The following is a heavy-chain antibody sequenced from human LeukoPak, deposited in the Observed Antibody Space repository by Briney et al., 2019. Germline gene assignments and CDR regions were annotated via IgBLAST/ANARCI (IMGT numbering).Heavy chain of an antibody. D-gene: IGHD3-22*01. CDR2: INPSGGST. V-gene: IGHV1-46*01. CDR1: GYTFTNYY. Sequence: ASVKVSCKASGYTFTNYYMHWVRQAPGQGLQWMGVINPSGGSTTYAQRFQGRVTMTRDTSTSTLYMELSSLRVEDTAVYYCARQIDVYDDTSGYQGFDFWGQGTLVTVSS. J-gene: IGHJ4*02. CDR3: ARQIDVYDDTSGYQGFDF.